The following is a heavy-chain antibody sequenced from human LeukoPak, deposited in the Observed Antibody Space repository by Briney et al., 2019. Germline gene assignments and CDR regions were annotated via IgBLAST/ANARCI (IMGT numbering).Heavy chain of an antibody. CDR1: GFTVSSNY. J-gene: IGHJ4*02. CDR3: ATAARTNPPFDY. D-gene: IGHD1-7*01. V-gene: IGHV3-53*01. CDR2: IYSGGST. Sequence: GGSLRLSCAASGFTVSSNYTSWVRQAPGKGLEWVSVIYSGGSTYYADSVKGRFTISRDNSKNTLYLQMNSLRAEDTAVYYCATAARTNPPFDYWGQGTLVTVSS.